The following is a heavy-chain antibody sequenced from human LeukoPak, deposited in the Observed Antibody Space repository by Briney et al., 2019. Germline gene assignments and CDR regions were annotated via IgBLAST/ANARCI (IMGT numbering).Heavy chain of an antibody. V-gene: IGHV3-74*01. Sequence: GGSLRLSCAASGFTLSNYWMHWVRQAPGKGLVWVSRINTDGSSTSYADSVKGRFTISRDNAKNTLYLQMDSLRADDTAVYYCARDPPGNIAALQDFDYWGQGTLVTVSS. CDR3: ARDPPGNIAALQDFDY. J-gene: IGHJ4*02. D-gene: IGHD6-6*01. CDR2: INTDGSST. CDR1: GFTLSNYW.